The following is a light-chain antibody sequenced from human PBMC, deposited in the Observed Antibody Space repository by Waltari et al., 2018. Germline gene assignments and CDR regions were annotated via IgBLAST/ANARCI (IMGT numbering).Light chain of an antibody. V-gene: IGLV3-25*03. CDR2: KDR. Sequence: FELTQPPSVSVSPGQTARITCSADVLPKPFVYWYQQKSGRAPMVVIYKDRQRPPGIPERFAGSSSGTTVTLIISGVQAEDDADYYCQASDGGGTVIFGGGTKLTVL. CDR3: QASDGGGTVI. J-gene: IGLJ2*01. CDR1: VLPKPF.